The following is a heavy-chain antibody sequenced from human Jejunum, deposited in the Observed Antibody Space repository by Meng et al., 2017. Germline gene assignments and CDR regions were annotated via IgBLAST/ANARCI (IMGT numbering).Heavy chain of an antibody. V-gene: IGHV3-74*01. CDR3: VRRADDGGYYAD. CDR1: GFTFSSSW. J-gene: IGHJ4*02. D-gene: IGHD4/OR15-4a*01. Sequence: GESLKISCAASGFTFSSSWMHWVRQAPGKGLVWVARIYSDETTTNYADSVKGRFTISRDNGKNTLYLQMSSLRADDTALYYCVRRADDGGYYADWGQGTQVTVSS. CDR2: IYSDETTT.